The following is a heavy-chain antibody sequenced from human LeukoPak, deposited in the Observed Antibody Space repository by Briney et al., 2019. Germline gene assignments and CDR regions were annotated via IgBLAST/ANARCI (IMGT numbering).Heavy chain of an antibody. D-gene: IGHD3-10*01. Sequence: GGSLTLSCPPSGFTLSRYSMNWVRQAPGKGREWVSSISTRSSHIYYTDSRKGRFTIARDNAKNTLYRQMNSLRPEDTAVYYCARFSRVSTPVYNMAVWGEGTTVTVPS. CDR2: ISTRSSHI. CDR1: GFTLSRYS. CDR3: ARFSRVSTPVYNMAV. V-gene: IGHV3-21*01. J-gene: IGHJ6*01.